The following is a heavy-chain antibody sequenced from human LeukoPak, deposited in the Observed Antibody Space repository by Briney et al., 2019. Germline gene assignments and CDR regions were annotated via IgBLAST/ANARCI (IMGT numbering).Heavy chain of an antibody. J-gene: IGHJ6*02. CDR2: ISYSGSVQ. Sequence: GMSLRLSCAASGFTFNNFGMHWVRQAPGKGLEWVSVISYSGSVQFYADSVKGRFTISRDIAKNTVYLQMNSLRAEDAALYYCARVQAGRSGLMDVWGRGTTVTVSS. CDR1: GFTFNNFG. V-gene: IGHV3-30*03. D-gene: IGHD2-8*02. CDR3: ARVQAGRSGLMDV.